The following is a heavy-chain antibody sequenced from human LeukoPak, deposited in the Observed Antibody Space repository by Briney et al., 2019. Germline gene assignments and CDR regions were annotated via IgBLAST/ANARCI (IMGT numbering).Heavy chain of an antibody. D-gene: IGHD2-2*01. CDR3: AKDLCSSTSCYFDY. J-gene: IGHJ4*02. Sequence: PGGSLRLSCAASGFTFSSYGMSWVRQAPGKGLEGVSAISGSGGSTYYADSVKGRFTISRDNSKNTLYLQMNSLRAEDTAVYYCAKDLCSSTSCYFDYWGQGTLVTVSS. CDR1: GFTFSSYG. CDR2: ISGSGGST. V-gene: IGHV3-23*01.